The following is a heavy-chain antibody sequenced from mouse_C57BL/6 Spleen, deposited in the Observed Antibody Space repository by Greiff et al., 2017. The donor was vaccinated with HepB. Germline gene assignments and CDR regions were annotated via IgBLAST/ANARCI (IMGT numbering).Heavy chain of an antibody. Sequence: VQLQQSGPELVKPGASVKISCKASGYSFTSYYIHWVKQRPGQGLEWIGWIYPGSGNTKYNEKFKGKATLTADTSTSTAYMQLSSLTSEDSAVYYCARRYGNYWYFDVWGTGTTVTVSS. CDR1: GYSFTSYY. CDR3: ARRYGNYWYFDV. V-gene: IGHV1-66*01. J-gene: IGHJ1*03. D-gene: IGHD2-10*02. CDR2: IYPGSGNT.